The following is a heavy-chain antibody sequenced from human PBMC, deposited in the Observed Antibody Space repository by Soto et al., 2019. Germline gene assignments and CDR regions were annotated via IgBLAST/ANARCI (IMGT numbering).Heavy chain of an antibody. CDR3: ARVEGQLETDHFDY. V-gene: IGHV1-18*01. D-gene: IGHD1-1*01. J-gene: IGHJ4*02. CDR1: GYTFTSYG. Sequence: ASVKVSCKASGYTFTSYGISWVRQAPGQGLEWMGWISAYNGNTNYAQKLQGRVTMTTDTSTSTAYMELRSLRSDDTAVYYCARVEGQLETDHFDYWGQGTLVTVSS. CDR2: ISAYNGNT.